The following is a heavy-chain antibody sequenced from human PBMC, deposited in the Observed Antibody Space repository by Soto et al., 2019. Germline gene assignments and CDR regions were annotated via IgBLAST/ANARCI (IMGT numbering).Heavy chain of an antibody. CDR2: INPSGGST. CDR3: ARACSVDTAMVTPIYYYYGMDV. CDR1: GYTFTCYY. J-gene: IGHJ6*02. V-gene: IGHV1-46*01. Sequence: ASVKVSCKASGYTFTCYYMHWVRQAPGQGLEWKGIINPSGGSTSYAQKFKGRVTMTRDTSTSTVYMELSSLRSEDTAVYYCARACSVDTAMVTPIYYYYGMDVWGQGTTVTVSS. D-gene: IGHD5-18*01.